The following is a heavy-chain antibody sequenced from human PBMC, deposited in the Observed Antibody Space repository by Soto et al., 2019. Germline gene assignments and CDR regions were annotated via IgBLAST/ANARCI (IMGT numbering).Heavy chain of an antibody. V-gene: IGHV3-72*01. D-gene: IGHD3-10*01. CDR2: TRNKANGYST. CDR3: VRTSHYGSGSWNFDF. Sequence: EVQLVESGGGLVQPGGSLRLSCAASGFTLSDHYMDWVRQAPGRGLEWVGRTRNKANGYSTEYAAAVKGRFIVSSDDSLNSLYLQMHSLKTEDTAVYYCVRTSHYGSGSWNFDFWGQGTLVTVSS. J-gene: IGHJ4*02. CDR1: GFTLSDHY.